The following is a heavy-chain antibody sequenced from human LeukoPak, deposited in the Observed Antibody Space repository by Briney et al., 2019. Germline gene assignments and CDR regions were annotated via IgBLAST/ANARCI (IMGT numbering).Heavy chain of an antibody. CDR3: ARDLQYYYGSGSYWYFQH. CDR1: GYTFTSYG. D-gene: IGHD3-10*01. V-gene: IGHV1-18*04. J-gene: IGHJ1*01. Sequence: ASVTVSFKASGYTFTSYGISWVRQAPGQRREWMGWISAYNGNTNNAQKLQGRVTMTTDTSTSTAYMELRSLRSDDTAVYYCARDLQYYYGSGSYWYFQHWGQGTLVTVSS. CDR2: ISAYNGNT.